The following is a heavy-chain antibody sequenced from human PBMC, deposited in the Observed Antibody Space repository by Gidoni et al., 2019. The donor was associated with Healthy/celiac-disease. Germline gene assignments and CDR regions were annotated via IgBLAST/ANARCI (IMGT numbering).Heavy chain of an antibody. CDR2: ISSSSSYI. CDR3: ARDFWILYGMDV. J-gene: IGHJ6*02. V-gene: IGHV3-21*01. CDR1: GFTFSSYS. D-gene: IGHD3-3*01. Sequence: EVQLVESGVGLVKPGGSLRLSCASSGFTFSSYSMNWVRQAPGKGLEWVSSISSSSSYIYYADSVKGRFTISRDNAKNSLYLQMNSLRAEDTAVYYCARDFWILYGMDVWGQGTTVTVSS.